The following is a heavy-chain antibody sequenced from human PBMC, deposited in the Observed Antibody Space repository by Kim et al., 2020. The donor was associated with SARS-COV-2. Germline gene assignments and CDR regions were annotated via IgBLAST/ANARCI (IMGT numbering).Heavy chain of an antibody. D-gene: IGHD6-13*01. J-gene: IGHJ4*02. V-gene: IGHV4-59*09. CDR3: ARGREGYSSSWYLDY. Sequence: PSLKSRVTISVDTSKNQFSLKLSSVTAADTAVHYCARGREGYSSSWYLDYWGQGTLVTVSS.